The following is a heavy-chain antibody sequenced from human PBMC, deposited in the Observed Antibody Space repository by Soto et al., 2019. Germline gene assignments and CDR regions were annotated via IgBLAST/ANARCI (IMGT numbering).Heavy chain of an antibody. V-gene: IGHV5-51*01. Sequence: WESLKISCKGSGYSFTSYWIGWVRQMPGKGLEWMGIIYPGDSDTRYSPSFEGQVTISADKSITTAYLQWSSLKASDTAMYYCSRPSYSSSRYYGLAVWAQRTTVTVSS. CDR3: SRPSYSSSRYYGLAV. CDR2: IYPGDSDT. D-gene: IGHD6-6*01. J-gene: IGHJ6*02. CDR1: GYSFTSYW.